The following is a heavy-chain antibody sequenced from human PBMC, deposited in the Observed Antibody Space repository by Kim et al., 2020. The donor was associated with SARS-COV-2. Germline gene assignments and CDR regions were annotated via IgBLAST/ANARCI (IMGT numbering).Heavy chain of an antibody. CDR2: IYYSGST. Sequence: SETLSLTCTVSGGSISSSSYYWGWIRQPPGKGLEWIGSIYYSGSTYYNPSLKSRVTISVDTSKNQFSLKLSSVTAADTAVYYCARHDRGRDIVVVPAAREDYWGQGTLVTVSS. CDR1: GGSISSSSYY. J-gene: IGHJ4*02. D-gene: IGHD2-2*01. CDR3: ARHDRGRDIVVVPAAREDY. V-gene: IGHV4-39*01.